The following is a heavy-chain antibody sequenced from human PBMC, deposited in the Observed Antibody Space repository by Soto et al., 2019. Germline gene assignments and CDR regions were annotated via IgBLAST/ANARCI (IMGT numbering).Heavy chain of an antibody. Sequence: ASVKVSCKASGYTFTSYYVHWVRQAPGQGLEWMGKINPGGGTSYAQKFQGRVTMTRDTSTSTVYMELSSLRAEDTAVYYCSSWGGIASPGYDGSQAPYDYWGQGTLVTVSA. CDR1: GYTFTSYY. D-gene: IGHD6-13*01. CDR3: SSWGGIASPGYDGSQAPYDY. V-gene: IGHV1-46*01. J-gene: IGHJ4*01. CDR2: INPGGGT.